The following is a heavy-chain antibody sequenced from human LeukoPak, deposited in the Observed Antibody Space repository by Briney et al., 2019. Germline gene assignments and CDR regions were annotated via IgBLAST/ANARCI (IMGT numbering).Heavy chain of an antibody. V-gene: IGHV1-69*13. CDR2: IIPIFGTA. J-gene: IGHJ4*02. D-gene: IGHD3-22*01. CDR1: GRTFSSYA. CDR3: ARIRRPTYDYDSSGYSIFDY. Sequence: ASVKVSCKASGRTFSSYAISWVRQAPGQGLEWMGGIIPIFGTANYAQKFQGRVTITADESTSTAYMELSSLRSEDTAVYYCARIRRPTYDYDSSGYSIFDYWGQGTLVTVSS.